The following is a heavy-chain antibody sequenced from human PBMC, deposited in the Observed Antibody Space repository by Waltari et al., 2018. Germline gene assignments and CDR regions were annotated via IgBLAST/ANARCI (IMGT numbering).Heavy chain of an antibody. D-gene: IGHD6-13*01. CDR1: GGSISSYY. CDR2: IYYSGST. J-gene: IGHJ5*02. Sequence: QVQLQESGPGLVKPSETLSLTCPVSGGSISSYYWTWLRQPPGKGLEWIGYIYYSGSTNYNPSLKSRVTISVDTSKNQFSLKLSSVTAADTAVYYCARDLGIAAARNWFDPWGQGTLVTVSS. CDR3: ARDLGIAAARNWFDP. V-gene: IGHV4-59*01.